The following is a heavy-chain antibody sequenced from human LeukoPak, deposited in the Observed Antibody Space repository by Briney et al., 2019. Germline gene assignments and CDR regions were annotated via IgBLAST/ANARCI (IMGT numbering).Heavy chain of an antibody. CDR3: ARRRPDSGSLDY. CDR2: IYYSGST. V-gene: IGHV4-59*01. J-gene: IGHJ4*02. CDR1: GGSTSSYY. Sequence: VKPSETLSLTCTVSGGSTSSYYWSWIRQPPGKGLEWIGYIYYSGSTNYNPSLKSRVTISVDTSKNQFSLKLSSVTAADTTVYYCARRRPDSGSLDYWGQGTLVTVSS. D-gene: IGHD1-26*01.